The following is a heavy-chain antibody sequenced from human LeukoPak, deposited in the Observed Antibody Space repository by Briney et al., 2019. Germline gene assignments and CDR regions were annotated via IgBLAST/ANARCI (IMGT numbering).Heavy chain of an antibody. V-gene: IGHV4-59*08. D-gene: IGHD3-22*01. CDR1: GGSISSYY. CDR3: ARYDSSGYSPDAFDI. J-gene: IGHJ3*02. CDR2: IYYIGST. Sequence: SETLSLTCTVSGGSISSYYLSWIRQPPGKGLEWIGYIYYIGSTNYNPCLKSGVTISVDTSKNQFSLKLSSVTAAETAVYYCARYDSSGYSPDAFDIWGQGTMVTVSS.